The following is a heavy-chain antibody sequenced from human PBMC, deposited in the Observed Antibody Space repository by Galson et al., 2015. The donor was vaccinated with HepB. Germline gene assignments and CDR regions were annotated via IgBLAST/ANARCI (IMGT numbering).Heavy chain of an antibody. D-gene: IGHD5-12*01. J-gene: IGHJ6*02. CDR1: GYMFTIYG. CDR2: VRTGNGHT. Sequence: SVKVSCKAAGYMFTIYGVSWVRQAPGQGLEWMGWVRTGNGHTEYAQKFQDRVTMTAETSTNTAYMELRSLRFDDTAVYYCARVGSLYGMDVWGQGTTVTVSS. V-gene: IGHV1-18*04. CDR3: ARVGSLYGMDV.